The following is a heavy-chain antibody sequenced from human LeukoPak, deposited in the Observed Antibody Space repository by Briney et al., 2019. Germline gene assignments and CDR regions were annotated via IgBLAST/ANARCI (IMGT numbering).Heavy chain of an antibody. Sequence: GGSLRLSCAASGFTFSSYAMSWVRQAPGKGLEWVSAISGSGGSTYYADSVKGRFTISRDNSKDTLYLQMNSLRAEDTAVYYCAKDIVATSYYYGMDVWGKGTTVTVSS. V-gene: IGHV3-23*01. J-gene: IGHJ6*04. CDR2: ISGSGGST. CDR1: GFTFSSYA. CDR3: AKDIVATSYYYGMDV. D-gene: IGHD5-12*01.